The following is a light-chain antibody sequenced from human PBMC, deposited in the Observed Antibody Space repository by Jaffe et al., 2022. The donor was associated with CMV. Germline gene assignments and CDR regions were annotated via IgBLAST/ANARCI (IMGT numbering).Light chain of an antibody. CDR2: GAS. Sequence: EIVLTQSPGTLSLSPGDRATLSCRASQTISSGFLAWYQHKPGQAPRLLIYGASNRATGTPDRFSGSGSGTDFSLTISRLEPEDFAVYYCQQYHRSPWTFGQGTKVEIK. CDR3: QQYHRSPWT. CDR1: QTISSGF. J-gene: IGKJ1*01. V-gene: IGKV3-20*01.